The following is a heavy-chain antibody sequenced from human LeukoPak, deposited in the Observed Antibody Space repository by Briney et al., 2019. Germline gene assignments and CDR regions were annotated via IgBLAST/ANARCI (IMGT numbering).Heavy chain of an antibody. D-gene: IGHD3-22*01. CDR1: GGSFSGYY. J-gene: IGHJ6*02. Sequence: PSETLSLTCAVYGGSFSGYYWSWIRQPPGKGLEWIGEINHSGSTNYNPSLKSRVTISVDTSKNQFSLKLSSVTAADTAVYYCARFQGAYDSSGYYRLYYYYGMDAWGQGTTVTVSS. V-gene: IGHV4-34*01. CDR3: ARFQGAYDSSGYYRLYYYYGMDA. CDR2: INHSGST.